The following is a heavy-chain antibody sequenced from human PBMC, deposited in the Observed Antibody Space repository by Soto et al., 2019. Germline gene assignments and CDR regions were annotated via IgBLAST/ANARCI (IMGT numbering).Heavy chain of an antibody. CDR2: IYSGGTT. D-gene: IGHD2-15*01. V-gene: IGHV3-53*02. J-gene: IGHJ2*01. Sequence: EVQLVETGGGLIQPGGSLRLSCAASGFSVGSNYMSWVRQAPGKGLEWVSVIYSGGTTHDADSVKGRFTISRDNSENTLYRQMNSLRAEDTAVYYCARSSRGGNAGYFNLWGRGTLVTVSS. CDR3: ARSSRGGNAGYFNL. CDR1: GFSVGSNY.